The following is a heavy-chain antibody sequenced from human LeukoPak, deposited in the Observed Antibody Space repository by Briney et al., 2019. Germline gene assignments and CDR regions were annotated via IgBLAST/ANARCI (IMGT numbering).Heavy chain of an antibody. CDR3: ARREDCSSTSCYINWYFDL. Sequence: GGSLRLSCAASGFTFSDYSMNRVRQAPGKGLEWVSSISSSSSYIYYADSVKGRFTISRDNAKNSLYLQMNSLRAEDTAVYYCARREDCSSTSCYINWYFDLWGRGTLVTVSS. V-gene: IGHV3-21*01. J-gene: IGHJ2*01. CDR1: GFTFSDYS. CDR2: ISSSSSYI. D-gene: IGHD2-2*02.